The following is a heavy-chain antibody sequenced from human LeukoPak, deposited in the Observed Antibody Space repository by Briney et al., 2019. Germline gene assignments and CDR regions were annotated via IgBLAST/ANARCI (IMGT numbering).Heavy chain of an antibody. CDR2: ISGSGGST. Sequence: SGGSLRLSCAASGFTFSSYAMSWVRQAPGKGLEWVSAISGSGGSTYYADSVKGRFTISRDNSKNTLYLQMNSLRAEDTAVYYCAREPWGATRYYFDYWGQGTLVTVSS. V-gene: IGHV3-23*01. CDR1: GFTFSSYA. CDR3: AREPWGATRYYFDY. D-gene: IGHD1-26*01. J-gene: IGHJ4*02.